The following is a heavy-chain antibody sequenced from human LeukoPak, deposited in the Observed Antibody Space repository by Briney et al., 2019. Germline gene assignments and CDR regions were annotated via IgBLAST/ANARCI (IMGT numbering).Heavy chain of an antibody. CDR3: ARDQEGFDY. CDR1: GYTFTSNY. V-gene: IGHV1-46*01. J-gene: IGHJ4*02. CDR2: IHPRDGST. Sequence: ASVKVSCKASGYTFTSNYIHWVRQAPGQGLGWMGMIHPRDGSTSYAQKFQGRVTVTRDTSTSTVHMELSSLRSEDTAVYYCARDQEGFDYWGQGTLVTVSS.